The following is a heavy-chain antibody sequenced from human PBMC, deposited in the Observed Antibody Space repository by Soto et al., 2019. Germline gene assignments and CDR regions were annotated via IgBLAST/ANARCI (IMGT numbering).Heavy chain of an antibody. J-gene: IGHJ5*02. CDR2: IYTSGST. D-gene: IGHD2-15*01. CDR3: ARDFGRSGSGRAFDP. V-gene: IGHV4-4*07. CDR1: GGSIISYY. Sequence: AETLSLTCTVSGGSIISYYCIFIRHASGKGLEWIGRIYTSGSTNYNPSLKSRVTMSVDTSKNQFSLKLSSVTAADTAVYYCARDFGRSGSGRAFDPWGQGTLVTVSS.